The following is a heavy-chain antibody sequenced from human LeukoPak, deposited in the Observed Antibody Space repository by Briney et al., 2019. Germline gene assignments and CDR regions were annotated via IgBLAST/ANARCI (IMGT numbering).Heavy chain of an antibody. CDR3: ARHMGDIVGANSMGYFDY. Sequence: SSETLSLTCTVSGGSISSGGYYWSWIRQHPGKGLEWIGYIYYSGSTYYNPSLKSRVTISVDTSKNQFSLKLSSVTAADTAVYYCARHMGDIVGANSMGYFDYWGQGTLVTVSS. CDR1: GGSISSGGYY. J-gene: IGHJ4*02. CDR2: IYYSGST. V-gene: IGHV4-31*03. D-gene: IGHD1-26*01.